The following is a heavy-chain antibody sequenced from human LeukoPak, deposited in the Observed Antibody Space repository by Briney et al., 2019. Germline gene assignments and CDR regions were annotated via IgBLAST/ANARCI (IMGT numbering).Heavy chain of an antibody. CDR2: ISGSGGST. V-gene: IGHV3-23*01. D-gene: IGHD5-18*01. Sequence: GGSLRLSCAASGFTFSSYAMSWVRQAPGKGLEWVSAISGSGGSTYYADSVKGRFTISRDNSKNTPQLQTNTLRPEDTAVYYCAKLMVTHYFDYWGQGTLVTVSS. J-gene: IGHJ4*02. CDR3: AKLMVTHYFDY. CDR1: GFTFSSYA.